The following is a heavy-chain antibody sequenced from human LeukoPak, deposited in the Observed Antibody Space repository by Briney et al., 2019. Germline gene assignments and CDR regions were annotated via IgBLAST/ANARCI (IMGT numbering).Heavy chain of an antibody. J-gene: IGHJ6*02. CDR2: ITSSGNTT. V-gene: IGHV3-23*01. D-gene: IGHD1-7*01. CDR3: AKDSWNYGYYYGMDV. Sequence: GGSLRLSCAASGFTFDDYGMSWVRQAPGKGLEWVAGITSSGNTTYYADSVKGRFTISRDNSKNTLYLQMNSLRAEDTAVYYCAKDSWNYGYYYGMDVWGQGTTVTVSS. CDR1: GFTFDDYG.